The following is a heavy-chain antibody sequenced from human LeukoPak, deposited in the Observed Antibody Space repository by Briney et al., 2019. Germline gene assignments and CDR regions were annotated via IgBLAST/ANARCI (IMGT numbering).Heavy chain of an antibody. CDR3: ASFTTYYDSSGYFTVY. V-gene: IGHV3-7*01. J-gene: IGHJ4*02. CDR1: GFTFGHFW. CDR2: IKQDGSEK. Sequence: GGSLRLSCVASGFTFGHFWMSWVRQAPGKGLEWVANIKQDGSEKYYVDSLKGRFTISRDNAKNSLYLQMNSLRAEDTAVYYCASFTTYYDSSGYFTVYWGQGTLVTVSS. D-gene: IGHD3-22*01.